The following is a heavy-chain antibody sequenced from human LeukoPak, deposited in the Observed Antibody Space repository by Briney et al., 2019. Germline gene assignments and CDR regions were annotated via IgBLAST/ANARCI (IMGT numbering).Heavy chain of an antibody. J-gene: IGHJ6*03. Sequence: PSETPSLTCAVYGGSFSGYYWGWIRQPPGKGLEWIGTIYYSGSTYYNPSLKSQVTISVDTSKNQFSLRLSSVTAADTAVYYCAGLYGHSGGYYGGYYYYVDVWGKGTTVTVSS. CDR3: AGLYGHSGGYYGGYYYYVDV. V-gene: IGHV4-34*01. CDR1: GGSFSGYY. CDR2: IYYSGST. D-gene: IGHD3-22*01.